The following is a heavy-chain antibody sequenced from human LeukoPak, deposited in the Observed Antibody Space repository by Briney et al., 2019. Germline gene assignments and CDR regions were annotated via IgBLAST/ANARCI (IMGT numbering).Heavy chain of an antibody. D-gene: IGHD3-10*01. CDR2: INAVGTNT. Sequence: GGSLRLSCTASGFNFSTYAMTWVRQPPGKGLQCVSTINAVGTNTKYADSVKGRFTICRDSSKSTLYLQMNSLRVEDTAVYYCANGESPDSWGQGTLVTVSS. CDR3: ANGESPDS. V-gene: IGHV3-23*01. CDR1: GFNFSTYA. J-gene: IGHJ4*02.